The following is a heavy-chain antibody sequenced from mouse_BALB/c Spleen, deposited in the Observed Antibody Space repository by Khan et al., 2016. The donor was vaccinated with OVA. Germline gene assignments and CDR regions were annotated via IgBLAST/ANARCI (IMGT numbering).Heavy chain of an antibody. D-gene: IGHD1-1*01. J-gene: IGHJ2*01. CDR1: GYTFTSYW. CDR2: TNPTNGRT. CDR3: ARIKKIVATYFDY. V-gene: IGHV1S81*02. Sequence: QMQLEESGAELVKAGASVKMSCKASGYTFTSYWMHWVKQRLGQGLEWFVETNPTNGRTYYNENFKSKATLTVDKSSSTSYMLLSGPTFEDSAVYYCARIKKIVATYFDYWGQGTTLTVSS.